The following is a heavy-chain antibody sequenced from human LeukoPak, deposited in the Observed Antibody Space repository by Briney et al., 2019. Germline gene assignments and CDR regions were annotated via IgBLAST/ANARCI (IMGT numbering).Heavy chain of an antibody. V-gene: IGHV3-23*01. Sequence: PGGSLRLSCAASGFTFSSYAMSWVRQAPGKGLEWVSAISGNGGRTYYADSVKGRFTISRDNSKNTLYLQVNSLRAEDTAVYYCAKVAEMDTILGKFDNWGQGTLVTVSS. D-gene: IGHD5-24*01. J-gene: IGHJ5*02. CDR3: AKVAEMDTILGKFDN. CDR1: GFTFSSYA. CDR2: ISGNGGRT.